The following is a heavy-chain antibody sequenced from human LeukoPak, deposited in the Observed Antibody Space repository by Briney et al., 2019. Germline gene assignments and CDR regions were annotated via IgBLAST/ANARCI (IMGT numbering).Heavy chain of an antibody. D-gene: IGHD3-10*01. CDR2: INPNSGGT. CDR3: ASAMARHPKPGRYYYYGMDV. Sequence: GASVKVSCKASGYTFTGYYMHWVRQAPGQGLEWMGWINPNSGGTNYAQKFQGRVTMTRDTSISTAYMELSRLRSDDTAVYYCASAMARHPKPGRYYYYGMDVWGQGTTVTVSS. V-gene: IGHV1-2*02. J-gene: IGHJ6*02. CDR1: GYTFTGYY.